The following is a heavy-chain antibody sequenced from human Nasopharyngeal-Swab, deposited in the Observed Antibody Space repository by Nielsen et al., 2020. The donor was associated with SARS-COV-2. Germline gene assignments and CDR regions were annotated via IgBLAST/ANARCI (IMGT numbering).Heavy chain of an antibody. CDR3: ATGQVWSGYYTGIVDH. CDR1: GFTVSSNY. V-gene: IGHV3-53*01. D-gene: IGHD3-3*01. Sequence: LKISCAASGFTVSSNYMSWVRQAPGKGLEWVSVIYSGGSTYYADSVKGRFTISRDNSKNTLYLQMNSLRAEDTAVYYCATGQVWSGYYTGIVDHWGQGTLVTVSS. CDR2: IYSGGST. J-gene: IGHJ4*02.